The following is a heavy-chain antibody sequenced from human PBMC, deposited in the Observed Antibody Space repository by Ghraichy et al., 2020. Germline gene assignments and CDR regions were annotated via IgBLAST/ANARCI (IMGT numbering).Heavy chain of an antibody. Sequence: ETLSLTCTVSGGSISSYYWSWIRQPPGKGLEWIGYIYYSGSTNYNPSLKSRVTISVDTSKNQFSLKLSSVTAADTAVYYCARVGATASLYYYYGMDVWGQGTTVTVSS. J-gene: IGHJ6*02. V-gene: IGHV4-59*01. CDR2: IYYSGST. CDR1: GGSISSYY. D-gene: IGHD1-26*01. CDR3: ARVGATASLYYYYGMDV.